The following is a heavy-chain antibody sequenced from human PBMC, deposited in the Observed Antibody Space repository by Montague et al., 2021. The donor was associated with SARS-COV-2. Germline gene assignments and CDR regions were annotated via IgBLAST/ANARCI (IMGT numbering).Heavy chain of an antibody. D-gene: IGHD2-15*01. V-gene: IGHV4-34*01. CDR1: GGSFSGYY. CDR3: ARGPVDDNCSGGSYYSRYYYGMDV. CDR2: INHSGST. Sequence: SETLSLTCAVYGGSFSGYYWSWIRQPPGKGLEWIGEINHSGSTNYNPSLKSRVTISVDTSKNQFSLKLSSVTAADTAVYYCARGPVDDNCSGGSYYSRYYYGMDVWGQGTTVTVSS. J-gene: IGHJ6*02.